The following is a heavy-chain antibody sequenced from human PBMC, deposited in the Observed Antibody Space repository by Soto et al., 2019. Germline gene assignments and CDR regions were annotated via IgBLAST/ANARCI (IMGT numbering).Heavy chain of an antibody. D-gene: IGHD5-18*01. Sequence: SETLSLTCAVYGGSFSGYYWSWIRQPPGKGLEWIGEINHSGSTNYNPSLKSRVTISVDTSKNQFSLKLSSVTAADTAVYYCARGGRIPRGYSYGSYYYYGMDVWGQGTTVTVSS. V-gene: IGHV4-34*01. CDR3: ARGGRIPRGYSYGSYYYYGMDV. CDR1: GGSFSGYY. J-gene: IGHJ6*02. CDR2: INHSGST.